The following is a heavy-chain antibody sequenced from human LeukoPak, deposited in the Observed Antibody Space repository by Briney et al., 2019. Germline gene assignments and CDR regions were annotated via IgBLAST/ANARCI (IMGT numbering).Heavy chain of an antibody. V-gene: IGHV3-48*02. CDR2: ISRTSHTI. D-gene: IGHD3-22*01. CDR1: GFTFSSYA. J-gene: IGHJ4*02. Sequence: GGSLRLSCAASGFTFSSYAFHWVRQAPGKGLEWVSYISRTSHTIYYADSVKGRFTISRDNAKNSLYLQMNSLRDEDTAVYYCARSTYYYDSSGYLYPSFFDYWGQGNLVTVSS. CDR3: ARSTYYYDSSGYLYPSFFDY.